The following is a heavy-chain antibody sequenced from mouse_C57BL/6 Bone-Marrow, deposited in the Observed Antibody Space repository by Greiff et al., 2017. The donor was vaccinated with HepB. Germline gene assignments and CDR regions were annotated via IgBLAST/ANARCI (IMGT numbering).Heavy chain of an antibody. CDR3: ARDAGSNYVDYAMDY. Sequence: EVHLVESGGGLVQSGRSLRLSCATSGFTFSDFYMEWVRQAPGKGLEWIAASRNKANDYTTEYSASVKGRFIVSRDTSQSILYLQMNALRAEDTAIYYCARDAGSNYVDYAMDYWGQGTSVTVSS. V-gene: IGHV7-1*01. D-gene: IGHD2-5*01. CDR2: SRNKANDYTT. CDR1: GFTFSDFY. J-gene: IGHJ4*01.